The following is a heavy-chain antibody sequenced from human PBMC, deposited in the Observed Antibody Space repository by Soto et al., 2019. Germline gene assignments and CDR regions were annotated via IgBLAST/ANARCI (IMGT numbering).Heavy chain of an antibody. CDR2: ISYDGSNK. Sequence: PGGSLRLSCAASGFTFSSYAMHWVRQAPGKGLEWVAVISYDGSNKYYADSVKGRFTISRDNSKNTLYLQMNSLRAEDTAVYYYARDWVWYSSSWYDLAYWGQGTLVTV. V-gene: IGHV3-30-3*01. D-gene: IGHD6-13*01. CDR3: ARDWVWYSSSWYDLAY. J-gene: IGHJ4*02. CDR1: GFTFSSYA.